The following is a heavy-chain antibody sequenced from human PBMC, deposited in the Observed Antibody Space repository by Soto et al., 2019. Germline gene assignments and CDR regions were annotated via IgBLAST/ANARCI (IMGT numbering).Heavy chain of an antibody. CDR1: GSTFSSYD. V-gene: IGHV3-13*01. J-gene: IGHJ6*02. CDR3: ARGVSSWYYHYYYGMDV. CDR2: IGTAGDT. D-gene: IGHD6-13*01. Sequence: LRLSCAASGSTFSSYDMHWVRQATGKGLEWVSAIGTAGDTYYPGSVKGRFTISRENAKNSLYLQMNSLRAGDTAVYYCARGVSSWYYHYYYGMDVWGQGTTVTVS.